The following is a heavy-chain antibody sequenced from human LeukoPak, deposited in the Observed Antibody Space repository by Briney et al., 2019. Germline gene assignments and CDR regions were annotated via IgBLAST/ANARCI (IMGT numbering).Heavy chain of an antibody. V-gene: IGHV3-23*01. CDR3: AKTRPLDSSSWSHGDY. D-gene: IGHD6-13*01. J-gene: IGHJ4*02. CDR1: GFTFSSYA. CDR2: ISGSGDST. Sequence: GGSLGLSCAASGFTFSSYAMSWVRQAPGKGLEWVSAISGSGDSTYYGDSVKGRFTISRDNSKDTLYLQMNSLRAEDTAVYYCAKTRPLDSSSWSHGDYWGQGTLVTVSS.